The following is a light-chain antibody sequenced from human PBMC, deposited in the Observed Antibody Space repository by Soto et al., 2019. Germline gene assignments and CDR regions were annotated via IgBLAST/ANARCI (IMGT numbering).Light chain of an antibody. CDR3: QQYNNWPPLFT. J-gene: IGKJ3*01. Sequence: EIVMTQSPPTLSVSPGERATLSCRASQSVSSNLAWYPQKPGQAPRLLIYCASTRATGIPARFSGSGSGTEFTLTISSLQSEDFAVYYCQQYNNWPPLFTFGPGTKVDIK. CDR1: QSVSSN. V-gene: IGKV3-15*01. CDR2: CAS.